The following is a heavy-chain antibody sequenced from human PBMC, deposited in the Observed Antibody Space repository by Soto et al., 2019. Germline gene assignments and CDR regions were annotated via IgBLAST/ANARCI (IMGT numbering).Heavy chain of an antibody. V-gene: IGHV3-23*01. D-gene: IGHD3-3*01. CDR2: ITGRGDRT. CDR1: GFTFSSHA. CDR3: AKARLLDWISHDEYFQD. J-gene: IGHJ1*01. Sequence: GGSLRLSCAAFGFTFSSHAMIWVRQAPGKGLEWVSVITGRGDRTYYADSVKGRLSISRDNSKNTLYLQMNSLRDEDTAVYYCAKARLLDWISHDEYFQDWGQGTLVTVSS.